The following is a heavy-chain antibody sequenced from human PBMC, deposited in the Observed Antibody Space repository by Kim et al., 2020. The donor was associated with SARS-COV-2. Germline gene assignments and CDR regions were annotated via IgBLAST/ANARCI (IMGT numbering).Heavy chain of an antibody. CDR3: ARTRMVVAVAGPHYYYYGMDV. CDR1: GYTFTSYA. D-gene: IGHD6-19*01. CDR2: INAGNGNT. J-gene: IGHJ6*02. V-gene: IGHV1-3*01. Sequence: ASVKVSCKASGYTFTSYAMHWVRQAPGQRLEWMGWINAGNGNTKYSQKFQGRVTITRDTSASTAYMELSSLRSEDTAVYYCARTRMVVAVAGPHYYYYGMDVWGQGTTVTVSS.